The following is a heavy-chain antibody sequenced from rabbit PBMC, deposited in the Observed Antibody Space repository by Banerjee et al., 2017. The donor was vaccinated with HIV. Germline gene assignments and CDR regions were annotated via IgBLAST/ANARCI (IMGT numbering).Heavy chain of an antibody. CDR3: ARDLAGVIGWNFNF. Sequence: CWVRQAPEKGLELIACIYTGTSGSTWYANWAKGRFTISKTSSTTVTLQMTSLTAADTATYFCARDLAGVIGWNFNFWGQGTLVTVS. D-gene: IGHD4-1*01. CDR2: IYTGTSGST. V-gene: IGHV1S45*01. J-gene: IGHJ3*01.